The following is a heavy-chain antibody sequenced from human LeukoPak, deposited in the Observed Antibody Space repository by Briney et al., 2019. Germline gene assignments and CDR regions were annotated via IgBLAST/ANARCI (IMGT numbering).Heavy chain of an antibody. CDR2: IYYSGST. CDR3: ATSASAPAYYYGLDV. J-gene: IGHJ6*02. CDR1: GGSISSGGYY. V-gene: IGHV4-31*03. D-gene: IGHD2-15*01. Sequence: SQTLSLTCTVSGGSISSGGYYWSWIRPHPGKGLEWIGYIYYSGSTYYNPSLKSRVTISVDTSKNQFSLKLSSVTAADTAVYYCATSASAPAYYYGLDVWGRGTTVTVSS.